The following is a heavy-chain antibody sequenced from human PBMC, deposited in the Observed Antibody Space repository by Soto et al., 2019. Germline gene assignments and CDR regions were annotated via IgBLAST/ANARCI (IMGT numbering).Heavy chain of an antibody. CDR2: INACNGNT. J-gene: IGHJ5*02. V-gene: IGHV1-3*01. Sequence: QVQLVQSGAEVKKPGASVKVSCKASGYTFTSYAMHWVRQAPGQRLEWMGWINACNGNTKYSQKFQGRVTMTRDTSASTAYMELSSLRSEDTAVYYCARGYGGPIGWFDPWGQGAVVTVSS. CDR3: ARGYGGPIGWFDP. CDR1: GYTFTSYA. D-gene: IGHD3-16*01.